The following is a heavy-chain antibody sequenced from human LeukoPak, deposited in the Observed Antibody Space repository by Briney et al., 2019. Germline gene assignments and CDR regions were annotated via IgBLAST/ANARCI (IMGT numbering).Heavy chain of an antibody. CDR3: ANSLGGDYGWFGGQFGL. J-gene: IGHJ2*01. Sequence: SETLSLTCTVSGDSISSRSYYWAWLRQAPVKGLEWIGSIHSSGSTYYNPSLKSRLTLSVDPSKNLFSLRLISVTAADTAVYYCANSLGGDYGWFGGQFGLWGRGTLVTVSS. CDR2: IHSSGST. V-gene: IGHV4-39*02. D-gene: IGHD4-17*01. CDR1: GDSISSRSYY.